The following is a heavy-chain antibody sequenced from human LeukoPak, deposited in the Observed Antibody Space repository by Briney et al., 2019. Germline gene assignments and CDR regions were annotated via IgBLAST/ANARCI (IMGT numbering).Heavy chain of an antibody. CDR2: INTNTGNP. CDR1: GYTFTSYA. Sequence: ASVKVSCKASGYTFTSYAMNWVRQAPGQGLEWMGWINTNTGNPTYAQGFTGRFVFSLDTSVSTAYLQISSLKAEDTAAYYCARARLWFGELLPYYYYYMDVWGKGTTVTVSS. CDR3: ARARLWFGELLPYYYYYMDV. D-gene: IGHD3-10*01. V-gene: IGHV7-4-1*02. J-gene: IGHJ6*03.